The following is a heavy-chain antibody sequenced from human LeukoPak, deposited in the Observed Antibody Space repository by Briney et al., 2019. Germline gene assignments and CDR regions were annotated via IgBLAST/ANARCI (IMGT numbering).Heavy chain of an antibody. CDR1: GYTFTSYD. CDR2: MNPNSGNT. D-gene: IGHD2-15*01. J-gene: IGHJ4*02. V-gene: IGHV1-8*01. Sequence: ASVTVSCKASGYTFTSYDINWVRQAAGQGLEWMGWMNPNSGNTGYAQKFQGRVTMTRNTSISTAYMELSSLRSEDTAVYYCARAGGYCGRISCPYYFDYWGQGSLVAVSS. CDR3: ARAGGYCGRISCPYYFDY.